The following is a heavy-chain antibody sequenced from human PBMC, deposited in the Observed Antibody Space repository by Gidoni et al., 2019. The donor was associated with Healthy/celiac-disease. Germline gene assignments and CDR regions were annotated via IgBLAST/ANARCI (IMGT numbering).Heavy chain of an antibody. CDR2: ISYDGSNK. CDR1: GFTFRSYA. J-gene: IGHJ4*02. Sequence: QVPLVESGGGVVQPGRSLSLACPAPGFTFRSYALHWVRQAPGKGLEWVAVISYDGSNKYYADSVKGRFTISRDNSKNTLYLQMNSLRAEDTAVYYCARDGYMAGIAEIRPDYWGQGTLVTVSS. CDR3: ARDGYMAGIAEIRPDY. D-gene: IGHD5-12*01. V-gene: IGHV3-30-3*01.